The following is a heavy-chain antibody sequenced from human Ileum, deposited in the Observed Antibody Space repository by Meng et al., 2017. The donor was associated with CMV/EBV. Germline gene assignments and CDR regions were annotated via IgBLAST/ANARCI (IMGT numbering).Heavy chain of an antibody. Sequence: GESLKISCAASGFTFDDYGMSWVRQAPGKGLGWVSTINWNGKTAGHADSVQGRFTISRDNARNSLYLEMNFLRAEDTAFYYCARAGHSGSYLPGLFDYWGQGALVTVSS. D-gene: IGHD1-26*01. CDR1: GFTFDDYG. J-gene: IGHJ4*02. CDR2: INWNGKTA. CDR3: ARAGHSGSYLPGLFDY. V-gene: IGHV3-20*04.